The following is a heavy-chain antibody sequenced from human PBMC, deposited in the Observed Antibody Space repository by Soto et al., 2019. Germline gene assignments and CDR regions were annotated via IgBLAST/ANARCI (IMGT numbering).Heavy chain of an antibody. CDR2: IIPIFGTA. J-gene: IGHJ6*02. Sequence: QVQLVQSGAEVKKPGSSVKVSCKASGGTFSSYAISWVRQAPGQGLEWMGGIIPIFGTANYAQKFQGRVTITADESTSSAYMELSSLRSEDTAVYYCARDNRYCSSTSCYPYYYCIDVRGQGTTVTVSS. V-gene: IGHV1-69*01. D-gene: IGHD2-2*01. CDR1: GGTFSSYA. CDR3: ARDNRYCSSTSCYPYYYCIDV.